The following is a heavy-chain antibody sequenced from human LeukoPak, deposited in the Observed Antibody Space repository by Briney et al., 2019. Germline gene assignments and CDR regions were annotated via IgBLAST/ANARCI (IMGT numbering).Heavy chain of an antibody. CDR2: INPSGGST. V-gene: IGHV1-46*01. Sequence: EASVKVSCKASGYTFTSYYMHGVRQAPGKGLEWMGIINPSGGSTSNARKFQGRVTMTRDTSTSTVYMELSSLRSEDTAVYYCARPQRGRSTQYYFDYWGQGTLVTVSS. D-gene: IGHD1-26*01. CDR3: ARPQRGRSTQYYFDY. CDR1: GYTFTSYY. J-gene: IGHJ4*02.